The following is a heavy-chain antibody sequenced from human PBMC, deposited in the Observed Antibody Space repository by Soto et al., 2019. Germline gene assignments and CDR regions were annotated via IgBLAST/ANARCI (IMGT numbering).Heavy chain of an antibody. Sequence: PGGSLRLSCAASGFTFSSYGMHWVRQAPGKGLEWVAVISYDGSNKYYADSVKGRFTISRDNSKNTLYLQMNSLRAEDTAVYYCAKDRAADYWGQGTLVTVSS. CDR1: GFTFSSYG. D-gene: IGHD2-15*01. V-gene: IGHV3-30*18. J-gene: IGHJ4*02. CDR3: AKDRAADY. CDR2: ISYDGSNK.